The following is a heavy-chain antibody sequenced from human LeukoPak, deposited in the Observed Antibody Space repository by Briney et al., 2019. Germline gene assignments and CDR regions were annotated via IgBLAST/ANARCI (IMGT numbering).Heavy chain of an antibody. J-gene: IGHJ4*02. Sequence: GGSLRLSCAASGFTFDDYAMHWDRQAPGKGLEWVSGISWNSGSIGYADSVKGRFTISRDNAKNSLYLQMNSLRAEDTALYYCAKGYCSSTSCYKDYWGQGTLVTVSS. CDR2: ISWNSGSI. V-gene: IGHV3-9*01. D-gene: IGHD2-2*02. CDR1: GFTFDDYA. CDR3: AKGYCSSTSCYKDY.